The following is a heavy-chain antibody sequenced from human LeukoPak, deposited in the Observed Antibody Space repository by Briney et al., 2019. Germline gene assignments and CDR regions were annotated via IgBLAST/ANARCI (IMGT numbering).Heavy chain of an antibody. CDR1: GFTFSSYE. V-gene: IGHV3-48*03. D-gene: IGHD1-14*01. J-gene: IGHJ4*02. CDR3: VRENHGSFDY. CDR2: ISPSGSSI. Sequence: GGSLRLSCAASGFTFSSYEMNWVRQAPGKGLEWVSYISPSGSSIYYADSVRGRFAISRDNAKNLLYLQMNSLRADDTAVYYCVRENHGSFDYWGQGSLVTVSS.